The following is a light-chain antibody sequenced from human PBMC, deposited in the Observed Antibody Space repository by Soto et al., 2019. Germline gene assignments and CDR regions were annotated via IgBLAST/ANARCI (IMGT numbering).Light chain of an antibody. CDR1: QSVLYSSNNKNY. V-gene: IGKV4-1*01. J-gene: IGKJ1*01. Sequence: DIVMTQSPDSLAVSLGARATINCKSSQSVLYSSNNKNYLAWYQQKPGQPPKLLIYWASTRQSGVPDRFSGSGSGTDSTLTISSLQAEDVAVYYCQHDYGNFWTFGQGTKVEIK. CDR2: WAS. CDR3: QHDYGNFWT.